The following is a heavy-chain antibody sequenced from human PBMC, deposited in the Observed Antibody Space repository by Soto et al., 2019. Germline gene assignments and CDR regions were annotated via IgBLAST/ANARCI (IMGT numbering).Heavy chain of an antibody. Sequence: ASVKVSCKASGGTFSSYAISWVRQAPGQGLEWMGGIIPIFGTANYAQKFQGRVTITAAESTSTAYMELSSLRSEDTAVYYCARSVYYYDSSGYYYERDKRRLYNWFDPWGQGTLVTVSS. CDR1: GGTFSSYA. CDR2: IIPIFGTA. CDR3: ARSVYYYDSSGYYYERDKRRLYNWFDP. D-gene: IGHD3-22*01. J-gene: IGHJ5*02. V-gene: IGHV1-69*13.